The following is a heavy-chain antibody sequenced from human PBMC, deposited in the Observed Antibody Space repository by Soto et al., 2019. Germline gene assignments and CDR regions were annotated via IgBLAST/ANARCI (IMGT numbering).Heavy chain of an antibody. CDR1: GGTFSSNS. V-gene: IGHV1-69*06. D-gene: IGHD6-19*01. Sequence: GALVKVSCKASGGTFSSNSINWVRQAPGQGLEWMGSIIPLFGTTDYAQNFQGRVTISADKFTNTAYMELSSLRSEDTAVYFCARAVLSSSRPSYYQYGMDVWGQGTTVTVSS. J-gene: IGHJ6*02. CDR2: IIPLFGTT. CDR3: ARAVLSSSRPSYYQYGMDV.